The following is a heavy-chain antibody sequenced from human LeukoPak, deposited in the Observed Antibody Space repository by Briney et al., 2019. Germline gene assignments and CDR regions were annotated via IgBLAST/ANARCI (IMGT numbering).Heavy chain of an antibody. CDR3: ATVSLGGSSRRSYFDY. V-gene: IGHV1-24*01. D-gene: IGHD1-26*01. Sequence: ASVTVSFKVSGYTLTDLSMHWVRQPPGKGLEWMGGFDTEDGETIYAQKFQGRVTMTEDTSTDTAYMELSSLRSEDTAVYYCATVSLGGSSRRSYFDYWGQGTLVTVSS. CDR2: FDTEDGET. J-gene: IGHJ4*02. CDR1: GYTLTDLS.